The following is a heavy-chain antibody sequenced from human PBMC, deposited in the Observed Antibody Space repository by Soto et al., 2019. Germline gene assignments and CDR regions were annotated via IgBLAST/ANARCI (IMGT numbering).Heavy chain of an antibody. CDR3: AKGQIGYCSGGSCYSYYYYGMDV. CDR1: GFTFSSYA. CDR2: ISGSGGST. V-gene: IGHV3-23*01. J-gene: IGHJ6*02. D-gene: IGHD2-15*01. Sequence: EVQLLESGGGLVQPGGSLRLSCAASGFTFSSYAMSWVRQAPGKGLEWVSAISGSGGSTYYADSVKGRFTISRDNSKNTLYLQMNSLRAEDTAVYYCAKGQIGYCSGGSCYSYYYYGMDVWGQGTTVIVS.